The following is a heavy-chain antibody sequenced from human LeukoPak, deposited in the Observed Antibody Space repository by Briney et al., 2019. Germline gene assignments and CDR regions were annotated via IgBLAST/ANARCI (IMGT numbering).Heavy chain of an antibody. CDR3: ARSSSIAAAGLSDY. D-gene: IGHD6-13*01. J-gene: IGHJ4*02. V-gene: IGHV1-18*01. CDR1: GYTFTNYG. CDR2: ISAYNGNT. Sequence: ASVKVSCKASGYTFTNYGISWVRQAPGQGLEWMGWISAYNGNTNYAQKLQGRVTMTTDTSTSTAYMELRSLRSDDTAVYYCARSSSIAAAGLSDYWGQGTLVTVSS.